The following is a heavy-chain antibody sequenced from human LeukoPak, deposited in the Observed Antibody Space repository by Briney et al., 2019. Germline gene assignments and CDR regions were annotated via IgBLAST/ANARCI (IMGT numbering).Heavy chain of an antibody. CDR1: GFTFSSYA. D-gene: IGHD6-19*01. CDR2: ISGSGGNT. CDR3: ATQEGYDSGWYYFDY. Sequence: GGSLRLSCAASGFTFSSYAMSWVRQAPGKGLEWVSAISGSGGNTYYADSVKGRFTISRDNSKNTLYLQMDSLRAEDTAVYYCATQEGYDSGWYYFDYWSQGTLVTVSS. V-gene: IGHV3-23*01. J-gene: IGHJ4*02.